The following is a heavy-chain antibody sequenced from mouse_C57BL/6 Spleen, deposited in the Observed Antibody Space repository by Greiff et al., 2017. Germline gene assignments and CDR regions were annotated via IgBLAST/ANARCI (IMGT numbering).Heavy chain of an antibody. J-gene: IGHJ4*01. Sequence: VQLQQSGPELVKPGASVKISCKASGYSFTDYNMTWVKQSNGKRLEWIGGINPNYGTTIYTPKFKGKATLTVDQSSSTAYMQLNSLTSEDSAVYYWARWSAGDYAMDYWGQGTSVTVSS. D-gene: IGHD3-2*02. CDR1: GYSFTDYN. CDR3: ARWSAGDYAMDY. V-gene: IGHV1-39*01. CDR2: INPNYGTT.